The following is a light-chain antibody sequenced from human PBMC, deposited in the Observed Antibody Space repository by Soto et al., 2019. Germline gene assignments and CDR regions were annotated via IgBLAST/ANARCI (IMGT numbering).Light chain of an antibody. CDR2: AAS. Sequence: HVTDSPSSLSASVGDSVTITRRARRGISSFLGWYQQKRGKATKLLIYAASTLQSGVPSLFSGSASGTDFTLTISRVQHEYFVTYFWQQLNWHPITFGQGTRVEIK. CDR3: QQLNWHPIT. CDR1: RGISSF. V-gene: IGKV1-9*01. J-gene: IGKJ5*01.